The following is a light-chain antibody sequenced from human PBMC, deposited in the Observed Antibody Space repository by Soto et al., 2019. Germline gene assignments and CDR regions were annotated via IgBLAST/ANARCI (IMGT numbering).Light chain of an antibody. J-gene: IGKJ1*01. Sequence: EIVLTQSPATLSLSPVERATLSGMASQSIGYYLAWYQEKPGQAPRLLIYDASIRATGIPARFSGSWSGTDFTLTINGLEPEDSAVYYCQQRGNWPPTWTFGQGTKVDIK. CDR3: QQRGNWPPTWT. CDR2: DAS. CDR1: QSIGYY. V-gene: IGKV3-11*01.